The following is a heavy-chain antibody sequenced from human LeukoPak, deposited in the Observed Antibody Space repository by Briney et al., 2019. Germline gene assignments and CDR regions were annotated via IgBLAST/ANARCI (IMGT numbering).Heavy chain of an antibody. J-gene: IGHJ3*02. CDR1: GFTFSDYY. Sequence: GGALRVSCAASGFTFSDYYMTWMRQAPGKGREGLSYICSTSSYTNYADSVKGRFTISRDNAKNSLYLQMNGLRAEDTAVYYCVRREGIWGQGTLVTVSS. CDR3: VRREGI. CDR2: ICSTSSYT. V-gene: IGHV3-11*06.